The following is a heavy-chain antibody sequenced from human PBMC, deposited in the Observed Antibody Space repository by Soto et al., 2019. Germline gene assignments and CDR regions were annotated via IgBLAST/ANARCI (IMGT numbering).Heavy chain of an antibody. Sequence: QAQLVQSGAEVKKPGASVKVSCKASGYIFSTYGITWVRQAPGQGLEWMGWISGYNGNTDDGQKLQGRVSMTIDTSTSTDYMDLRSLRSDDTAVYYCARAEAYSTSWYAMDVWGQGTTVIVSS. CDR2: ISGYNGNT. CDR3: ARAEAYSTSWYAMDV. D-gene: IGHD2-2*01. J-gene: IGHJ6*02. CDR1: GYIFSTYG. V-gene: IGHV1-18*01.